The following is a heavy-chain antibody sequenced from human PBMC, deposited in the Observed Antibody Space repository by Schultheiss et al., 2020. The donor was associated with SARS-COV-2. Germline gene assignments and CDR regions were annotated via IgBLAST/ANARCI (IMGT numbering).Heavy chain of an antibody. CDR1: GFTFSSYS. CDR3: ARESFEYDYGGKGHDY. Sequence: GGSLRLSCAASGFTFSSYSMNWVRQAPGKGLEWVSSISSSSSYIYYADSVKGRFTISRDNAKNSLYLQMNSLRAEDTAVYYCARESFEYDYGGKGHDYWGQGTLVTVSS. CDR2: ISSSSSYI. J-gene: IGHJ4*02. D-gene: IGHD4-23*01. V-gene: IGHV3-21*01.